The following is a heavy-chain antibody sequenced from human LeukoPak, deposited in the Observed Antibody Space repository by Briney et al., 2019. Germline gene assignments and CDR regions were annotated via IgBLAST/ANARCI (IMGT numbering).Heavy chain of an antibody. Sequence: SETLSLTCTVSGGSISSSSYYWGWIRQPPGKGLEWIGSIYYGGSAHYNPSLKSRVTISTDMSKNQLSLKLNSVTAADTAVYYCARVATGIGFFQHWGQGTLVTVSS. CDR3: ARVATGIGFFQH. J-gene: IGHJ1*01. CDR2: IYYGGSA. V-gene: IGHV4-39*07. D-gene: IGHD6-13*01. CDR1: GGSISSSSYY.